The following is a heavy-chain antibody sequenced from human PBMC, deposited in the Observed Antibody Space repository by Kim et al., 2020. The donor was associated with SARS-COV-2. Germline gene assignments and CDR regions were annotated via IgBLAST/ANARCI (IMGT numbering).Heavy chain of an antibody. J-gene: IGHJ4*02. CDR2: IRSKANSYAT. CDR3: TRVGGSYYGVHY. Sequence: GGSLRLSCAASGFTFSGSAMHWVRQASGKGLEWVGRIRSKANSYATAYAASVKGRFTISRDDSKNTAYLQMNSLKTEDTAVYYCTRVGGSYYGVHYWGQGTLVTVSS. CDR1: GFTFSGSA. D-gene: IGHD1-26*01. V-gene: IGHV3-73*01.